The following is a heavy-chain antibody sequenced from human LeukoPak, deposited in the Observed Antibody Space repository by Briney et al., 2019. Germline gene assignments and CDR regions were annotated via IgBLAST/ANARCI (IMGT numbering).Heavy chain of an antibody. J-gene: IGHJ6*03. CDR3: ARGRYCSSTSCYRHIYYYYYMDV. CDR1: GGFFSGYY. V-gene: IGHV4-34*01. D-gene: IGHD2-2*02. Sequence: SETLSLTCAVYGGFFSGYYWSWIRQPPGKGLEWIGEINHSGSTNYNPSLKSRVTISVDTSKNQFSLKLSSVTAADTAVYYCARGRYCSSTSCYRHIYYYYYMDVWGKGTTVTVSS. CDR2: INHSGST.